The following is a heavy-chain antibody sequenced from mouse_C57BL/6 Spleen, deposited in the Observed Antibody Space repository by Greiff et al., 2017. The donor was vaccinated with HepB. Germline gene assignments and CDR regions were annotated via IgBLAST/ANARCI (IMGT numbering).Heavy chain of an antibody. CDR1: GFTFSSYA. Sequence: EVMLVESGGGLVKPGGSLKLSCAASGFTFSSYAMSWVRQTPEKRLEWVATISDGGSYTYYPDNVKGRFTISRDNAKNNLYLQMSHLKSEDTAMYYCARDPGSSLYYAMDYWGQGTSVTVSS. CDR3: ARDPGSSLYYAMDY. D-gene: IGHD1-1*01. CDR2: ISDGGSYT. J-gene: IGHJ4*01. V-gene: IGHV5-4*01.